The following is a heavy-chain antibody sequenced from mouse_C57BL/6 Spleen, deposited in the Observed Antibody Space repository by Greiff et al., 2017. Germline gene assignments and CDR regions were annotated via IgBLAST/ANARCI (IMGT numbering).Heavy chain of an antibody. D-gene: IGHD2-3*01. V-gene: IGHV2-5*01. CDR3: AKKGGLYDGSYLAY. J-gene: IGHJ3*01. CDR1: GFSLTSYG. CDR2: IWRGGST. Sequence: VQLQQSGPGLVQPSQSLSITCTVSGFSLTSYGVHWVRQSPGKGLEWLGVIWRGGSTDYNAAFMSRLSITKDNSKSQVFFKMNSLQADDTAIYYRAKKGGLYDGSYLAYWGQGTLVTVSA.